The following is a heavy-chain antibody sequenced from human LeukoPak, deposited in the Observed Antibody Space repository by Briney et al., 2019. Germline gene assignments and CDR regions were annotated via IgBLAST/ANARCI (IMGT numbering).Heavy chain of an antibody. CDR2: INQSGST. CDR3: ARDKYLGYCSGGSCYFLKYYFDY. Sequence: SETLSLTCAVYGGSFSGYYWSWIRQPPGKGLEWIGEINQSGSTNYNPSLKSRVTISVDTSKNQFSLKLSSVTAADTAVYYCARDKYLGYCSGGSCYFLKYYFDYWGQGTLVTVSS. CDR1: GGSFSGYY. J-gene: IGHJ4*02. V-gene: IGHV4-34*01. D-gene: IGHD2-15*01.